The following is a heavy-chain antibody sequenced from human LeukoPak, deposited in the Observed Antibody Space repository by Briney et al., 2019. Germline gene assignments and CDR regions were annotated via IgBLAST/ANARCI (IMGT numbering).Heavy chain of an antibody. Sequence: GGSLRLSCAASRFTFTNSAMSWVRQAPGKGLEWVSSISGHVHSTYYADSVKGRFTISRDNSKNTLYLQMNSLRAEDTAVYYCAKFGSIAPGWDAFDIWGQGTMVTVSS. CDR1: RFTFTNSA. V-gene: IGHV3-23*01. J-gene: IGHJ3*02. CDR2: ISGHVHST. D-gene: IGHD6-25*01. CDR3: AKFGSIAPGWDAFDI.